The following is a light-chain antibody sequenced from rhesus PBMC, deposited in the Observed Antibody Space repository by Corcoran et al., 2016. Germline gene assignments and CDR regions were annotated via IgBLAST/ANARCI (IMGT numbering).Light chain of an antibody. V-gene: IGKV1-25*01. J-gene: IGKJ2*01. CDR3: QHGYGTPLYS. CDR1: QDITNN. Sequence: DIQMTQSPSSLSASIGDRVTITCQASQDITNNLAWYQQKPGKVPNLLIYKASTLNRGVPSRFSGSGSGPDFTLTISSLHPEDFASYYCQHGYGTPLYSFGQGTKVEIK. CDR2: KAS.